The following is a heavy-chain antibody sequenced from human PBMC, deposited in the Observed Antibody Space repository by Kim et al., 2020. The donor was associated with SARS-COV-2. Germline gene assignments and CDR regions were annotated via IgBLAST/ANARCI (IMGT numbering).Heavy chain of an antibody. CDR3: ARDHQYSVDY. D-gene: IGHD4-4*01. V-gene: IGHV6-1*01. CDR1: GDNVSGYSVA. Sequence: SQTLSLTCVISGDNVSGYSVAWNWIRQSPSRGLEWLGRTYYRSKWYNDYAVSVKGRITISPDTSKNQFSLLVNSVTPEDTAVYYCARDHQYSVDYWGQGTLVTVSS. J-gene: IGHJ4*02. CDR2: TYYRSKWYN.